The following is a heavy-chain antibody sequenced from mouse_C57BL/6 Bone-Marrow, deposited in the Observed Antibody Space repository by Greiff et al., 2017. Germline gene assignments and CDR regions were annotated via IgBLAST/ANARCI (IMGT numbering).Heavy chain of an antibody. CDR3: ARDGAGYGFAY. Sequence: QVQLKQSGAELARPGASVKLSCKASGYTFTSYGISWVKQRPGQGLEWIGEIYPRSGNTYYNEKFKGKATLTADKSSSTAYMELRSLTSEDSAVYFCARDGAGYGFAYWGQGTLVTVSA. V-gene: IGHV1-81*01. D-gene: IGHD2-2*01. CDR1: GYTFTSYG. J-gene: IGHJ3*01. CDR2: IYPRSGNT.